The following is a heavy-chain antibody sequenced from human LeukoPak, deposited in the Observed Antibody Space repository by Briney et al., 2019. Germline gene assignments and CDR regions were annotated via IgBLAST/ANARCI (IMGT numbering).Heavy chain of an antibody. CDR1: GFTLSSYA. J-gene: IGHJ4*02. V-gene: IGHV3-23*01. Sequence: GGSLRLSCAASGFTLSSYAMSWVRQAPGKGLEWVSAISGSGGSTYYADSVKGRFTISRDNSKNTLYLQMNSLRAEDTAVYYCAKDRGSWVTFDYWGQGTLVTVSS. CDR2: ISGSGGST. CDR3: AKDRGSWVTFDY. D-gene: IGHD6-13*01.